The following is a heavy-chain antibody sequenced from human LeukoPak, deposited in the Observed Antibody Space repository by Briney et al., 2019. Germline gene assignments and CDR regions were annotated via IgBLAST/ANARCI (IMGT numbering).Heavy chain of an antibody. CDR1: GFTFSCYW. Sequence: GGSLRLSCAASGFTFSCYWMTWVRQAGRNGLECVANIKQDGSEKYYVDSVKGRFTISRDNAKNSLYLQMNSLRAEDTAVYYCTRDTGCSGGTCYSFYDYWGQGTLVTVSS. J-gene: IGHJ4*02. CDR2: IKQDGSEK. CDR3: TRDTGCSGGTCYSFYDY. V-gene: IGHV3-7*01. D-gene: IGHD2-15*01.